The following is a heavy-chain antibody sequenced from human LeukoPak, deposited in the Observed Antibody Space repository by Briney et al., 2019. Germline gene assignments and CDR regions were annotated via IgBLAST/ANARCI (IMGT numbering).Heavy chain of an antibody. CDR2: ISYDGSNK. CDR1: GFAITDHH. Sequence: PGGSLRLSCAASGFAITDHHMDWVRQAPGKGLEWVAVISYDGSNKYYADSVKGRFTISRDNSKNTLYLQMNSLRAEDTAVYYCAREASGYYLWSDYYYYYMDVWGKGTTVAVSS. CDR3: AREASGYYLWSDYYYYYMDV. J-gene: IGHJ6*03. D-gene: IGHD3-22*01. V-gene: IGHV3-30*01.